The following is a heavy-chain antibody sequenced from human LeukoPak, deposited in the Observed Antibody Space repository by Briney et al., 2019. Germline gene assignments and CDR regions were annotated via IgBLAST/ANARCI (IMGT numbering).Heavy chain of an antibody. D-gene: IGHD3-10*01. CDR1: GGSISSYY. V-gene: IGHV4-4*07. J-gene: IGHJ4*02. CDR2: IYTSGST. Sequence: PSETLSLTCTVSGGSISSYYWSWIRQPAGKGLEWIGRIYTSGSTNYNPSLKSRVTMSVDTSKNQFSLKLSSVTAADTAVYYCARDYYGSGSYYALYYWGQGTLVTVSS. CDR3: ARDYYGSGSYYALYY.